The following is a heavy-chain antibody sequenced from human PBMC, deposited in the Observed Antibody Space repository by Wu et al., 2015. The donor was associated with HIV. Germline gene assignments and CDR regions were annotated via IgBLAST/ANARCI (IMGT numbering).Heavy chain of an antibody. D-gene: IGHD3-3*01. J-gene: IGHJ3*02. Sequence: QVQLVQSGAEVKKPGASVKVSCKASGYTFTSYYMHWVRQAPGQGLEWMGIINPSGGSTSYAQKFQGRVTMTRDTSTSTVYMELSSLRSEDTAVYYCARVSSPFYDFWSGYRAHDAFDYLGPRDNGHRLF. V-gene: IGHV1-46*03. CDR2: INPSGGST. CDR1: GYTFTSYY. CDR3: ARVSSPFYDFWSGYRAHDAFDY.